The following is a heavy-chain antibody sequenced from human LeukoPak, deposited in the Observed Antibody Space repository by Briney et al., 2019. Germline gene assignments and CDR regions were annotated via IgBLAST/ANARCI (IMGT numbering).Heavy chain of an antibody. CDR1: GFTFSQYW. CDR3: AKDSGSGSFYFDY. CDR2: ISGSGGST. V-gene: IGHV3-23*01. J-gene: IGHJ4*02. Sequence: GGSLRLSCAASGFTFSQYWMSWVRQAPGKGLEWVSAISGSGGSTYYADSVKGRFTISRDNSKNTLYLQMNSLRAEDTAVYYCAKDSGSGSFYFDYWGQGTLVTVSS. D-gene: IGHD1-26*01.